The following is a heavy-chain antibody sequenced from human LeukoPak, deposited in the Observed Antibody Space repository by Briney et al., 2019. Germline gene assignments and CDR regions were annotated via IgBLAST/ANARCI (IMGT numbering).Heavy chain of an antibody. D-gene: IGHD4-23*01. Sequence: DSVKGRFTISRDNSKNTLYLQMNSLRAEDTAVYYCARAGKGGRALDAFDIWGQGTMVTVSS. J-gene: IGHJ3*02. CDR3: ARAGKGGRALDAFDI. V-gene: IGHV3-30*01.